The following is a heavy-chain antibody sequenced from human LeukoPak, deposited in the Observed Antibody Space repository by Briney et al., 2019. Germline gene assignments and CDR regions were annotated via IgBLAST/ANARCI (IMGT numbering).Heavy chain of an antibody. D-gene: IGHD6-13*01. CDR3: ARGSLKAAAGFYYMDV. CDR1: GFTFSDYY. Sequence: GGSLRLSCAASGFTFSDYYMSWIRQAPGKGLEWVAYISSRGTLMYYADSVKGRFTISRDNARDSLYLQMDGLRADDTAVYYCARGSLKAAAGFYYMDVWGKGTTVTVSS. CDR2: ISSRGTLM. J-gene: IGHJ6*03. V-gene: IGHV3-11*01.